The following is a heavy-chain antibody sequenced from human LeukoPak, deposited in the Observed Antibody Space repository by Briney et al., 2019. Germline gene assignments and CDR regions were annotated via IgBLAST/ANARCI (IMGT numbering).Heavy chain of an antibody. D-gene: IGHD5-24*01. J-gene: IGHJ4*02. Sequence: GGSLRLSCATSGFTFSSYWMTWVRQAPGKGLEWVANIKQDGSKKSYVDSVKGRFTISRDNAKNSLYLQMNSLRAEDTAIYYCTRVGYIDEGIDYWGQGTLVTVSS. CDR3: TRVGYIDEGIDY. CDR1: GFTFSSYW. CDR2: IKQDGSKK. V-gene: IGHV3-7*04.